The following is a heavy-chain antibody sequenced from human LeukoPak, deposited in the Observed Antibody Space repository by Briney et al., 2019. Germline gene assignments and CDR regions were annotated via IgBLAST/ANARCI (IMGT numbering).Heavy chain of an antibody. Sequence: GGSLRLSCAASGFTFSSYSMNWVRQAPGKGLEWVSYISSSSSTIYYADSVKGRFTISRDNAKNSLYLQMNSLRAEDTAVYYCARLAYCGGDCYPSDYWGQGTLVTVSS. CDR3: ARLAYCGGDCYPSDY. CDR1: GFTFSSYS. D-gene: IGHD2-21*01. J-gene: IGHJ4*02. V-gene: IGHV3-48*01. CDR2: ISSSSSTI.